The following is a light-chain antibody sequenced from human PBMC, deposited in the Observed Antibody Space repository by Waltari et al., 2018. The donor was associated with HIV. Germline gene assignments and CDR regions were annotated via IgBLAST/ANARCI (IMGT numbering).Light chain of an antibody. CDR2: NTN. J-gene: IGLJ2*01. V-gene: IGLV8-61*01. CDR1: SHSASTNNY. Sequence: QTVVTQEPSFSVSPGGTVTPTCGLTSHSASTNNYPSWHRQTPAQPPRTLIYNTNIRSSGVPELFSDSIIRNKAALTITGAQADDESDYYCVLYISNGNYSFGGATKLTVL. CDR3: VLYISNGNYS.